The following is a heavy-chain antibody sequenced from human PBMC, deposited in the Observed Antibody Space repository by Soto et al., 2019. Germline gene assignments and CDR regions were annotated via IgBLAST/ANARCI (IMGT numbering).Heavy chain of an antibody. D-gene: IGHD3-10*01. V-gene: IGHV3-30-3*01. CDR3: AKPMVRGVTHNWFDP. CDR2: ISKDGTKT. Sequence: GGSLRLSCAASGFTFSSYTMHWVRQCPGKGLEWVALISKDGTKTYYADSVKGRFTISRDNSRNTLYLQMNSLRAEDTAVYYCAKPMVRGVTHNWFDPWGQGTLVTVSS. CDR1: GFTFSSYT. J-gene: IGHJ5*02.